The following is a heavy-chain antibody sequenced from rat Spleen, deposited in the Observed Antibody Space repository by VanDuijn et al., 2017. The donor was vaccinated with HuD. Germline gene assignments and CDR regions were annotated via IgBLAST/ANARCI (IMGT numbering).Heavy chain of an antibody. CDR2: ITNTGGST. Sequence: EVQLVESGGGLVQPGRSLELSCVASGFTFSNYWMTWIRQAPGKGLEWVASITNTGGSTYYLDSVKGRFTISRDNAKSTLYLQMDSLRSEDTATYYCTRMYTTDYYWCFDFWGPGTMVTVSS. D-gene: IGHD1-6*01. CDR3: TRMYTTDYYWCFDF. CDR1: GFTFSNYW. V-gene: IGHV5-31*01. J-gene: IGHJ1*01.